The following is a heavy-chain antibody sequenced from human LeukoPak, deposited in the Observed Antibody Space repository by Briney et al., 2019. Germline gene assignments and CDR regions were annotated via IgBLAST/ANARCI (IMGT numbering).Heavy chain of an antibody. Sequence: SETLSLTCTVSGGSIRSTTYYWGWIRQPPGKGLEWIGSIYYSGNTYYSPSLMGRVTISVDTSKNQFSLNLSSVTAADTAMYYCARAPHFFDSSGSRYYFDYWGQGALVTVSS. V-gene: IGHV4-39*07. D-gene: IGHD3-22*01. CDR2: IYYSGNT. CDR1: GGSIRSTTYY. J-gene: IGHJ4*02. CDR3: ARAPHFFDSSGSRYYFDY.